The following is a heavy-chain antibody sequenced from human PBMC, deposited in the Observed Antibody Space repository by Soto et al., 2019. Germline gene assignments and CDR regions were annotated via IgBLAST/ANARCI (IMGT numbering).Heavy chain of an antibody. J-gene: IGHJ4*02. D-gene: IGHD5-12*01. Sequence: PGGSLRLSCSSCGFTFSSYSMHWVRQAPGKGLEYASAISSNGGSTYYADSVKGRFTISRDNSKNTLYLQMGSLRVEDMAVYYCARRDGYDFDSWGQASLVTVSS. V-gene: IGHV3-64*02. CDR1: GFTFSSYS. CDR2: ISSNGGST. CDR3: ARRDGYDFDS.